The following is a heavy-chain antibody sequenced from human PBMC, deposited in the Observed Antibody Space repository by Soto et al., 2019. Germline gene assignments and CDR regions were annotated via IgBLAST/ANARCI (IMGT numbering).Heavy chain of an antibody. CDR3: ARALLATMDYYLYGMDV. J-gene: IGHJ6*02. D-gene: IGHD2-21*01. CDR1: GGTLSSHV. CDR2: VVPFLNTP. Sequence: QVQLVKSGAEVKKPGSSVKVSCKASGGTLSSHVISWVRQAPGQGLEWMGGVVPFLNTPNYAQRFQGRVIFSVDESTTTAYMELSSLRSDDTAVYYCARALLATMDYYLYGMDVWGQGTTVTVS. V-gene: IGHV1-69*01.